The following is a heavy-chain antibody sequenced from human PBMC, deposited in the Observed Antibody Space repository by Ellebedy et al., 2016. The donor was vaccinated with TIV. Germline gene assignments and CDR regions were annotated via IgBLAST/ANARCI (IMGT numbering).Heavy chain of an antibody. D-gene: IGHD2-8*01. J-gene: IGHJ6*02. CDR1: GSIVSSTY. V-gene: IGHV3-53*01. Sequence: GESLKISXVASGSIVSSTYMTWVRQAPGKGLEWVAVTYRGGRTYYPDSVRGRFTISRDNYKNTLSLQMDSLRVEDTAVYYCAKDAGNGVNFGMDVWGQGTTVTVSS. CDR2: TYRGGRT. CDR3: AKDAGNGVNFGMDV.